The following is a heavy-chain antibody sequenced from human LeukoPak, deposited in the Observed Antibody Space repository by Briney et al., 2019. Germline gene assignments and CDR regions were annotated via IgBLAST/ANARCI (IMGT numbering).Heavy chain of an antibody. CDR2: IVVGSGNT. Sequence: GTSVKVSCKASGFTFTSSAMQWVRQARGQRLEWIGWIVVGSGNTNYAQKFQERVTITRDMSTSTAYMELSSLRSEDTAVYYCAAAKYFDWSPINDAFDIWGQGTMVTVSS. J-gene: IGHJ3*02. D-gene: IGHD3-9*01. V-gene: IGHV1-58*02. CDR1: GFTFTSSA. CDR3: AAAKYFDWSPINDAFDI.